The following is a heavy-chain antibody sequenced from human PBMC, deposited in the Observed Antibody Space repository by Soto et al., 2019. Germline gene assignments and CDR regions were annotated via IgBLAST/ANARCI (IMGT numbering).Heavy chain of an antibody. D-gene: IGHD3-22*01. Sequence: EVQLVESGGDLVKPGGSLRLSCAASNFTFNYAWMSWVRQAPGKGLEWVGRIIATAYGGTTDFAAPVKGRFTISRDDSKNMLYLQMNSLRTEDTARYYCTTDDTSGYYFHYWGQGTLVTVSS. CDR1: NFTFNYAW. V-gene: IGHV3-15*01. J-gene: IGHJ4*02. CDR2: IIATAYGGTT. CDR3: TTDDTSGYYFHY.